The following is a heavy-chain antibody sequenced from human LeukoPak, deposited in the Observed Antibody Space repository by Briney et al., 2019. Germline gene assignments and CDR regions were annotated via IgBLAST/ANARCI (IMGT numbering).Heavy chain of an antibody. CDR2: ISWNSGSI. V-gene: IGHV3-9*01. CDR1: RFTFDDYA. Sequence: GGSLRLSCAASRFTFDDYAMHWVRQAPGKGLEWVSGISWNSGSIGYADSVKGRFTISRDNAKNSLYLQMNSLRAEDTALYYCAEEDYYYMDVWGKGTTVTVSS. J-gene: IGHJ6*03. CDR3: AEEDYYYMDV.